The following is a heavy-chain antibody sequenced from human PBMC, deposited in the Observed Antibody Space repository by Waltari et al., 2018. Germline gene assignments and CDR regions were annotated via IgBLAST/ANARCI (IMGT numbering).Heavy chain of an antibody. J-gene: IGHJ5*02. Sequence: QVQLVQSGAEVKKPGSSVKVSCKASGGTFSSYAISWVRQAPGQGLEWMGRIIPIFGTANYAQKFQGRVTITTDKSTSTAYMELSSLRSEDTAVYYCARDEGIVATHNNWFDPWGQGTLVTVSS. CDR2: IIPIFGTA. CDR1: GGTFSSYA. V-gene: IGHV1-69*05. D-gene: IGHD5-12*01. CDR3: ARDEGIVATHNNWFDP.